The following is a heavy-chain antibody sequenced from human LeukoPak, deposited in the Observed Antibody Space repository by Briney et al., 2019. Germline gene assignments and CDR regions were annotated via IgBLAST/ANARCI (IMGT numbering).Heavy chain of an antibody. V-gene: IGHV1-2*02. D-gene: IGHD3-10*01. J-gene: IGHJ4*02. Sequence: ASVNVSCKASGYTFTGYYMHWVRQAPGQGLEWMGWINPNSGGTNYAQKFQGRVTMTRDTSISTAYMELSRLRSDDTAVYYCARDGSGSSLSVVDYWGQGTLVTVSS. CDR3: ARDGSGSSLSVVDY. CDR2: INPNSGGT. CDR1: GYTFTGYY.